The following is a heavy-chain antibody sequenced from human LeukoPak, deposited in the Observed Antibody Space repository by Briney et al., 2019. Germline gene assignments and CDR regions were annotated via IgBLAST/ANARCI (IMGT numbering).Heavy chain of an antibody. CDR2: ISPRGDIT. J-gene: IGHJ5*02. V-gene: IGHV3-23*01. D-gene: IGHD4-17*01. CDR1: GFSFRSHG. Sequence: PGGSLRLSCAASGFSFRSHGMNWVRQAPGKGLEWVSGISPRGDITYYADSVKGRFTISRDNSKNTLYLQMNSLRAEDTAVYYCAKQPTVTKLYNWFDPWGQGTLVTVSS. CDR3: AKQPTVTKLYNWFDP.